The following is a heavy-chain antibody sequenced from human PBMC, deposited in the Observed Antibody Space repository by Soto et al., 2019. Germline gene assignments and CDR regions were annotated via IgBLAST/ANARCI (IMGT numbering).Heavy chain of an antibody. V-gene: IGHV1-69*13. J-gene: IGHJ3*02. Sequence: SVKVSCKASGGTFSSYAISWVRQAPGQGLEWMGGIIPIFGTANYAQKFQGRVTITADESTSTAYMELSSLRSEDTAVYYCARDRRDGYKAGGAFDIWGQGTMVTVS. D-gene: IGHD5-12*01. CDR2: IIPIFGTA. CDR3: ARDRRDGYKAGGAFDI. CDR1: GGTFSSYA.